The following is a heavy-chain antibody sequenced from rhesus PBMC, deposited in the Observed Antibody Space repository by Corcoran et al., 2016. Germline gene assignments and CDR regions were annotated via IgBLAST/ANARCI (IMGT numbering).Heavy chain of an antibody. D-gene: IGHD2-33*01. CDR1: GYTFTDYY. CDR3: ARLMEVADV. Sequence: QVQLVQSGAEVKKPGSSVKVSCKASGYTFTDYYMHWVRQAPRQGLECMGWINTYNGNTKYAQKFQGRGTMTRDTSTSTAYMELSSLRSEDTAVYYCARLMEVADVWGPGVLVTVAS. J-gene: IGHJ5-1*01. CDR2: INTYNGNT. V-gene: IGHV1S2*01.